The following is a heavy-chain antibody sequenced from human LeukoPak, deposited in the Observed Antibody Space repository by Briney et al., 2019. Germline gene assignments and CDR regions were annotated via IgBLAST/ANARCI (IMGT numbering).Heavy chain of an antibody. V-gene: IGHV3-11*03. CDR3: ARLRIGISFDY. Sequence: GGSLRLSCAASGFTFSDYHMSWIRQAPGKGLEWVSYISSSSSYTNYADSVKGRFTISRDNAKNSLYLQMNSLRAEDTAVYYCARLRIGISFDYWGQGTLATVSS. D-gene: IGHD2-21*01. CDR2: ISSSSSYT. J-gene: IGHJ4*02. CDR1: GFTFSDYH.